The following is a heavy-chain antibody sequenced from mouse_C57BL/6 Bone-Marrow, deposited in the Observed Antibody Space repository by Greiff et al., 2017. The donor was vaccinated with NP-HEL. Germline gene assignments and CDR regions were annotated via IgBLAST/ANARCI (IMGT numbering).Heavy chain of an antibody. CDR3: TRVLRFPMDY. CDR2: IDPETGGT. Sequence: VQLQQSGAELVRPGASVTLSCKASGYTFTDYEMHWVKQTPVHGLEWIGAIDPETGGTAYNQKFKGKAILTADKSSSTAYMDLRSLTSDDSAVYYCTRVLRFPMDYWGQGTSVTVSS. CDR1: GYTFTDYE. V-gene: IGHV1-15*01. J-gene: IGHJ4*01. D-gene: IGHD1-1*01.